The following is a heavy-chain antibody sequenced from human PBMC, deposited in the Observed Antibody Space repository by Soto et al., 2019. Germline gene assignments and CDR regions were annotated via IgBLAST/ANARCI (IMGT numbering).Heavy chain of an antibody. Sequence: ASVKGSCKGSGYTFTSYDINWVRQATGQRVEGMGWMNPNSGNTGYAQKFQGRVTMTRNTSISTAYMELSSLRSEDTAVYYCARVRARYCSGGSCQSGSWFDPWGQGTLVTVSS. CDR3: ARVRARYCSGGSCQSGSWFDP. D-gene: IGHD2-15*01. CDR1: GYTFTSYD. V-gene: IGHV1-8*01. J-gene: IGHJ5*02. CDR2: MNPNSGNT.